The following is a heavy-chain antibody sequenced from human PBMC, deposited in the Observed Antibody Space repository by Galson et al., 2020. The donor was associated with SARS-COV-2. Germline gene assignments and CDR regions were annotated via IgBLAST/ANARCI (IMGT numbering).Heavy chain of an antibody. CDR2: ISYEGSNQ. J-gene: IGHJ4*02. CDR3: GRDSSVGCTGGRCLPMDC. D-gene: IGHD2-15*01. CDR1: GFTFSSHA. V-gene: IGHV3-30-3*01. Sequence: GESPKIPCASSGFTFSSHAMHWGRQAPGKGLEWVAVISYEGSNQYYADSVKGRFTISRDNSKSTLYLQMDSLRAEDTAVYYCGRDSSVGCTGGRCLPMDCGGQGPLVTVSS.